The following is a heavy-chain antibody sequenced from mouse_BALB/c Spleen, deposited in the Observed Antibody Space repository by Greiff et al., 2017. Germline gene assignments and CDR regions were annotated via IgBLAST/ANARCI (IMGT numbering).Heavy chain of an antibody. J-gene: IGHJ4*01. CDR3: ARKPGYYGSSYAMDY. Sequence: EVKVVESGGGLVQPGGSRKLSCAASGFTFSSFGMHWVRQAPEKGLEWVAYISSGSSTIYYADTVKGRFTISRDNPKNTLFLQMTSLRSEDTAMYYCARKPGYYGSSYAMDYWGQGTSVTVSS. D-gene: IGHD1-1*01. CDR2: ISSGSSTI. CDR1: GFTFSSFG. V-gene: IGHV5-17*02.